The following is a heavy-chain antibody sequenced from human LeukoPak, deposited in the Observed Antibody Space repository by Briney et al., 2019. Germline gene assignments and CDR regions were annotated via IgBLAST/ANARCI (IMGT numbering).Heavy chain of an antibody. Sequence: ASVKVSCKASEYTFTGYYMHWVRQAPGQGLEWMGWINPNSGGTNYAQKFQGRVTMTRDASISTAYMELSRLRSDDTAVYYCARGLGYCSSTSCSYYYYGMDVWGQGTTVTVSS. CDR2: INPNSGGT. CDR1: EYTFTGYY. V-gene: IGHV1-2*02. D-gene: IGHD2-2*01. CDR3: ARGLGYCSSTSCSYYYYGMDV. J-gene: IGHJ6*02.